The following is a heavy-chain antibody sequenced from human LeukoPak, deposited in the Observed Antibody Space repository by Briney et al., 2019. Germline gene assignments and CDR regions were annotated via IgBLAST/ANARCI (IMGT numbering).Heavy chain of an antibody. Sequence: GASVKVSCKASGYTFTGYYMHWVRQAPGQGLEWMGWINPNSGGTNYAQKFQGRVTMTRDTSISTAYMELSRLRSDDTAVYYCARDPLGFKAARPVRRFDYWGQGTLVTVSS. CDR2: INPNSGGT. D-gene: IGHD6-6*01. J-gene: IGHJ4*02. CDR1: GYTFTGYY. CDR3: ARDPLGFKAARPVRRFDY. V-gene: IGHV1-2*02.